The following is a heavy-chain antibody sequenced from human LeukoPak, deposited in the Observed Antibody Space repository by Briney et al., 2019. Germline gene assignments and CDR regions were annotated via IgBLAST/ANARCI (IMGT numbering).Heavy chain of an antibody. J-gene: IGHJ4*02. D-gene: IGHD3-3*01. CDR2: IDHSGST. Sequence: SETPSLTCAVYGGSFSGYYWSWIRQPPGKGLEWIGEIDHSGSTNYNPSLKSRVTISVDTSKNQFSLKLSSVTAADTAVYYCARMSSITIFGVVIITPGYFDYWGQGTLATVSS. V-gene: IGHV4-34*01. CDR1: GGSFSGYY. CDR3: ARMSSITIFGVVIITPGYFDY.